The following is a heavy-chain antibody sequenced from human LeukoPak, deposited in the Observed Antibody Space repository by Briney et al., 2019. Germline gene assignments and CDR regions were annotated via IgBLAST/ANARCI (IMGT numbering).Heavy chain of an antibody. CDR2: IYSSGNT. D-gene: IGHD5-12*01. Sequence: SETLSLTCAVSGASISSSNYYWGWVRQSPGKGLEWIGNIYSSGNTYYNASLKSRVTMYIDTSKNQFSLKLSSVTAADTAMYYCAKSNGYGLIYNSGEGTLVTVSS. V-gene: IGHV4-39*01. CDR1: GASISSSNYY. CDR3: AKSNGYGLIYN. J-gene: IGHJ4*02.